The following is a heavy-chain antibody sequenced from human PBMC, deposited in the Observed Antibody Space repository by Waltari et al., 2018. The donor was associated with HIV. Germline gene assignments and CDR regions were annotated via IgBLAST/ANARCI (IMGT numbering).Heavy chain of an antibody. V-gene: IGHV3-48*01. J-gene: IGHJ4*02. CDR2: ISRMSSSI. Sequence: EVQLVESGGGLVQPGGSLRLSCAASGFTFSNYTMNWIRQDQGKGLEWVSNISRMSSSIFYADSVKGRFTISRDNAKNSLYLKMNSLRVEDTAVYYCARDINGGWGYWGQGTLVTVAS. D-gene: IGHD7-27*01. CDR1: GFTFSNYT. CDR3: ARDINGGWGY.